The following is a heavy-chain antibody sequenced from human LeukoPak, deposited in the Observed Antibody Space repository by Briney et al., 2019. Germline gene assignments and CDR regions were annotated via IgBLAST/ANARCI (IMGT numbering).Heavy chain of an antibody. D-gene: IGHD2/OR15-2a*01. CDR2: IYYSGST. Sequence: SETLSLTCTVSGGSISSYYWSWIRQPPGKGLEWIGYIYYSGSTNYNPSLKSRVTISVDTSKNQFSLKLSSVTAADTAVYYCAGGVKIDKYNWFDPWGQGTLVTVSS. CDR3: AGGVKIDKYNWFDP. J-gene: IGHJ5*02. CDR1: GGSISSYY. V-gene: IGHV4-59*01.